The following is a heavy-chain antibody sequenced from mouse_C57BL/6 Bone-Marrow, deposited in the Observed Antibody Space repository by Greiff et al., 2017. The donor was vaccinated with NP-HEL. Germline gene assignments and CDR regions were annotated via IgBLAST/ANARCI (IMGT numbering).Heavy chain of an antibody. J-gene: IGHJ1*03. CDR3: ARVRLYGYGYWYFDV. V-gene: IGHV1-39*01. CDR1: GYSFTDYN. CDR2: INPNYGTT. D-gene: IGHD2-2*01. Sequence: VHVKQSGPELVKPGASVKISCKASGYSFTDYNMNWVKQSNGKSLEWIGVINPNYGTTSYNQKFKGKATLTVDQSSSTAYMQLNSLTSEDSAVYYCARVRLYGYGYWYFDVWGTGTTVTVSS.